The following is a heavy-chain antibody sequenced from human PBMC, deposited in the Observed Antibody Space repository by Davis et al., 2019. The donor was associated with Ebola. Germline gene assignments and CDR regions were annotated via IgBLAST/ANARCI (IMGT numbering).Heavy chain of an antibody. CDR1: GGSISSGGYY. V-gene: IGHV4-31*03. D-gene: IGHD3-10*01. CDR3: ARQLGFGELLFRWFDP. CDR2: IYYSGST. Sequence: SETLSLTCTVSGGSISSGGYYWSWIRQHPGKGLEWIGYIYYSGSTYYNPSLKSRVTISVDTSKNQFSLKLSSVTAADTAVYYCARQLGFGELLFRWFDPWGQGTLVTVSS. J-gene: IGHJ5*02.